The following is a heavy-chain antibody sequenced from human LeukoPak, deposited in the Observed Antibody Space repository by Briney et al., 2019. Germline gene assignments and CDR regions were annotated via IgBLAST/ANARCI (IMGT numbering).Heavy chain of an antibody. D-gene: IGHD3-3*01. CDR3: ASPMLYDFWSGYYTGPWDY. CDR2: IYCSGST. Sequence: PSETLSLTCTVSGGSISSSSYYWGWIRQPPGKGLEWIGSIYCSGSTYYNPSLKSRVTISVDTSKNQFSLKLSSVTAADTAVYYCASPMLYDFWSGYYTGPWDYWGQGTLVTVSS. J-gene: IGHJ4*02. V-gene: IGHV4-39*01. CDR1: GGSISSSSYY.